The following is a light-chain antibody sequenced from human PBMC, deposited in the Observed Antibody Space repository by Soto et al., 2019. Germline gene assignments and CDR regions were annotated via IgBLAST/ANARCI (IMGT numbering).Light chain of an antibody. V-gene: IGKV1-33*01. J-gene: IGKJ2*02. CDR2: DAS. CDR1: QDIKNY. Sequence: IQMTQAPSSLSAAVGDRVTITCQASQDIKNYLIWYQQKPGKAPKLLIYDASSLGTGVSSRFSGSGFGTYFTLTISSLQPEDIATYYCQQFDSVPCTFGQGTKLEIK. CDR3: QQFDSVPCT.